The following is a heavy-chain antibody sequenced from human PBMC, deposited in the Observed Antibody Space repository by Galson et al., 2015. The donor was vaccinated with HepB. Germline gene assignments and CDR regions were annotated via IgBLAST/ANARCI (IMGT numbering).Heavy chain of an antibody. V-gene: IGHV3-48*01. CDR1: GFNFTSHS. J-gene: IGHJ6*02. D-gene: IGHD2/OR15-2a*01. CDR3: ARNPASYDYYNMDV. Sequence: SLRLSCAASGFNFTSHSMNWVRQAPGKGLEWVTYISSGGTKYYADSVKGRFTISRDNVKKSMYLHMSSLRVEDTAVYYCARNPASYDYYNMDVWGQGTTVTVSS. CDR2: ISSGGTK.